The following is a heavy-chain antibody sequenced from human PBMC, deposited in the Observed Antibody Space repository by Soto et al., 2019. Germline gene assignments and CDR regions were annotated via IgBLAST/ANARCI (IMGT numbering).Heavy chain of an antibody. Sequence: GGSLRLSCAASGFTFSSYWMHWVRQAPGKGLVWVSRINSDGSSTSYADSVKGRFTISRDNAKNTLYLQMNSLRAEDTAVYYFARDRYYYDSSGYYLYYGMDVWGQGTTVTVSS. CDR3: ARDRYYYDSSGYYLYYGMDV. V-gene: IGHV3-74*01. J-gene: IGHJ6*02. D-gene: IGHD3-22*01. CDR2: INSDGSST. CDR1: GFTFSSYW.